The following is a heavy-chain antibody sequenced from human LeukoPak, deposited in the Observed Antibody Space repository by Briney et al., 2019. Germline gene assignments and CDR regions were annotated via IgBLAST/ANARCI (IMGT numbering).Heavy chain of an antibody. CDR2: ISYDGSDK. CDR3: AKAHYDIWAIDY. Sequence: GGSLRLSCAASGFTFSSYGMHWVRQAPGKGLEWVAVISYDGSDKYCADSVKGRFTISRDNSKNTLYLQMNSLRAEDTAVYYCAKAHYDIWAIDYWGQGTLVTVSS. CDR1: GFTFSSYG. V-gene: IGHV3-30*18. J-gene: IGHJ4*02. D-gene: IGHD3-9*01.